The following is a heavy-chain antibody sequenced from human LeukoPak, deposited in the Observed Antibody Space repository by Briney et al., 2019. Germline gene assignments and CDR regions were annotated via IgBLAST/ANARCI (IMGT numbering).Heavy chain of an antibody. CDR2: ISGSGGRA. CDR1: GFTFSCCG. CDR3: ARSTYYYDSSGYKSDPYYFDY. Sequence: PGGSLRLSCAASGFTFSCCGMTWVRQAPGKGLEWVSGISGSGGRAYYADSRKGRFTISRDNSKNTLHLQMNSLRAEDTAVYYCARSTYYYDSSGYKSDPYYFDYWGQGTLVTVSS. V-gene: IGHV3-23*01. J-gene: IGHJ4*02. D-gene: IGHD3-22*01.